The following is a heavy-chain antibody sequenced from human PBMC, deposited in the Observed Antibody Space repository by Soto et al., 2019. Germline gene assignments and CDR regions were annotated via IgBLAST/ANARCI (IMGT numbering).Heavy chain of an antibody. CDR1: GDSINSRSYY. V-gene: IGHV4-39*07. CDR3: ARAGIAARPGFDY. CDR2: INHSGST. Sequence: PSETLSLTCTVTGDSINSRSYYWSWIRQPPGKGLEWIGEINHSGSTNYNPSLKSRVTISVDTSKNQFSLKLSSVTAADTAVYYCARAGIAARPGFDYWGQGTLVTVSS. J-gene: IGHJ4*02. D-gene: IGHD6-6*01.